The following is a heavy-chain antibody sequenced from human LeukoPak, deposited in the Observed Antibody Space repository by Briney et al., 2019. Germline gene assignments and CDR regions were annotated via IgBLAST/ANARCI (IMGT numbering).Heavy chain of an antibody. V-gene: IGHV1-3*01. D-gene: IGHD3-10*01. Sequence: ASVKFSCKASGYTFTSYAMHWVRQAPGQRLEWMGWINAGNGNTKYSQKFQGRVTITRDTSASTAYMELSSLRSEDTAVYYCARVPLDDASRHYYPHWGQGTLVTVSS. CDR3: ARVPLDDASRHYYPH. J-gene: IGHJ1*01. CDR1: GYTFTSYA. CDR2: INAGNGNT.